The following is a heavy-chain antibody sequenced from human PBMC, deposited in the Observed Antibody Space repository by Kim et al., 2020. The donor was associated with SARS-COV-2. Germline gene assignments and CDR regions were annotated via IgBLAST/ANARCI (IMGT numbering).Heavy chain of an antibody. CDR3: ACGYNFDY. Sequence: SETLSLTCSVSGGSISGYYCSWIRQPPGKGLEWIGYIYYSGNTNYNPSLKSRVTISGDTSKNQFSLRLTSVTPADTAVYYCACGYNFDYWGQGTLVTVSS. V-gene: IGHV4-59*01. D-gene: IGHD5-12*01. CDR2: IYYSGNT. J-gene: IGHJ4*02. CDR1: GGSISGYY.